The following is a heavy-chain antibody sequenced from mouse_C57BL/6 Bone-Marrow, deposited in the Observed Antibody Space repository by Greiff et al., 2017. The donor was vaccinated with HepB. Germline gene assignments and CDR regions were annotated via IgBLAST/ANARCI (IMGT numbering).Heavy chain of an antibody. CDR2: IDPSDSET. Sequence: QVQLQQPGAELVMPGSSVKLSCKASGYTFTSYWMHWVKQRPIQGLEWIGNIDPSDSETHYNQKFKDKATLTVDKSSSTAYMQLSSLTSEDSAVYYCARGGPYAMDYWGQGTSVTVSS. J-gene: IGHJ4*01. CDR3: ARGGPYAMDY. CDR1: GYTFTSYW. V-gene: IGHV1-52*01.